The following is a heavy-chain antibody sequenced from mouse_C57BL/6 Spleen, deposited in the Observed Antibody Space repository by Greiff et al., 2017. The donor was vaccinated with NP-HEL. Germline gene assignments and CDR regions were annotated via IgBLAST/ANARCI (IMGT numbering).Heavy chain of an antibody. Sequence: QVQLQQPGAELVKPGASVKLSCKASGYTFTSYWMQWVKQRPGQGLEWIGEIDPSDSYTNYNQKFKGKATLTVDTSSRTAYMQLSSLTSEDSAVYYCARDYYGSSFSWFAYWGQGTLVTVSA. D-gene: IGHD1-1*01. CDR3: ARDYYGSSFSWFAY. CDR1: GYTFTSYW. V-gene: IGHV1-50*01. J-gene: IGHJ3*01. CDR2: IDPSDSYT.